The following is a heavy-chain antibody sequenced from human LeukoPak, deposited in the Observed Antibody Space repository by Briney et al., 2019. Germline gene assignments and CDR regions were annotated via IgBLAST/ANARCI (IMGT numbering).Heavy chain of an antibody. V-gene: IGHV3-21*01. CDR2: ISSSSSYI. CDR3: ARDGPGGVVVVAATAGSLDY. CDR1: GFTFSSYS. Sequence: GGSLRLSCAASGFTFSSYSMNWVRQAPGKGLEWVSSISSSSSYIYYADSVKGRFTISRDNAKNSLYLQMNSLRAEDTAVYYCARDGPGGVVVVAATAGSLDYWGQGTLVTVSS. D-gene: IGHD2-15*01. J-gene: IGHJ4*02.